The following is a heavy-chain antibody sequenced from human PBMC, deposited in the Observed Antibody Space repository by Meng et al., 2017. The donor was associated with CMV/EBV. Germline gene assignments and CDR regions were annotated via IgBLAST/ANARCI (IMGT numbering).Heavy chain of an antibody. V-gene: IGHV4-34*01. D-gene: IGHD4-17*01. Sequence: QVQLQQWGAGLLKPSXTLSLTCAXYGGSFSGYYWSWIRQPPGKGLEWIGEINHSGSTNYNPSLKSRVTISVDTSKNQFSLKLSSVTAADTAVYYCARVGGRVTTPGGDLDYWGQGTLVTVSS. CDR3: ARVGGRVTTPGGDLDY. CDR2: INHSGST. J-gene: IGHJ4*02. CDR1: GGSFSGYY.